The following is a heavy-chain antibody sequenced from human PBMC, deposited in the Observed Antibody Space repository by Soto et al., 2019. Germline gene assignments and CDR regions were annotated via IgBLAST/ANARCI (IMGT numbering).Heavy chain of an antibody. V-gene: IGHV3-48*03. Sequence: XGSLRLPCAGSGFTFSTYEMNWVRQAPGKGLEWLSYINSGGDDIYYADSVKGRFTISRDNAKNSLYLQMNTLRAEDTALYYCAREMTYSEAFDMWGQGTMVTVSS. CDR1: GFTFSTYE. D-gene: IGHD2-15*01. J-gene: IGHJ3*02. CDR3: AREMTYSEAFDM. CDR2: INSGGDDI.